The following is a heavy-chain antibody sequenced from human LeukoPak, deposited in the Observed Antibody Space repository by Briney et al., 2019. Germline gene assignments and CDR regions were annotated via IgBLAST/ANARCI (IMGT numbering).Heavy chain of an antibody. CDR2: IYSGGST. J-gene: IGHJ6*02. CDR3: ARDSYCSSTSCYTNHDYYYYGMDV. D-gene: IGHD2-2*02. Sequence: GGSLRLSCAASGFTVSSNYMSWVRQAPGKGLEWVSVIYSGGSTYYADSVKGRFTISRDNSKNTLYLQMNSLRAEDTAVYYCARDSYCSSTSCYTNHDYYYYGMDVWGQGTTVTVSS. V-gene: IGHV3-66*01. CDR1: GFTVSSNY.